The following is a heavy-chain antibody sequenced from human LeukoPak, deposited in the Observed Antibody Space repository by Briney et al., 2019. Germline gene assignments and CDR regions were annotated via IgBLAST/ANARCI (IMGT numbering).Heavy chain of an antibody. Sequence: SETLSLTCAVYGGSFSGYYWSWIRQPAGKGLEWIGRTYVSGATNYNPSLKSRVIMSVDTSKNHFSLRLTSVTAADTAVYYCAREAHNSGGFDYWGQGTLVTVSS. CDR3: AREAHNSGGFDY. CDR2: TYVSGAT. CDR1: GGSFSGYY. D-gene: IGHD6-19*01. V-gene: IGHV4-4*07. J-gene: IGHJ4*02.